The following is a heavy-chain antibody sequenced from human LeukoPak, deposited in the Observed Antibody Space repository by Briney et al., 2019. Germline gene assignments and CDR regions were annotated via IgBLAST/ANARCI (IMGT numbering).Heavy chain of an antibody. CDR2: IHFDGSTK. V-gene: IGHV3-30*02. D-gene: IGHD2-2*01. Sequence: GGSLRLSCAASGFTFSSYGMHWVRQALGKGLEWVAFIHFDGSTKYSGDSVKGRFTISRDNSKNTLYLQMNSLRPEDTAVYYCAKDQCTRTSCDGYPGYWGQGSLVTVSS. CDR1: GFTFSSYG. CDR3: AKDQCTRTSCDGYPGY. J-gene: IGHJ4*02.